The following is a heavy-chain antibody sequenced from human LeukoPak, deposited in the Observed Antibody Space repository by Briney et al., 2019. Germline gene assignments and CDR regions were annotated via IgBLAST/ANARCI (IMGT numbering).Heavy chain of an antibody. V-gene: IGHV3-48*03. CDR1: GFTFSSYE. CDR2: ISSSGSTI. Sequence: GGSLRLSCAASGFTFSSYEMNWVRQTPGKGLEWVSYISSSGSTIYYADSVKGRFTISRDNAKNSLYLQMNSLRAEDTAVYYCAKENYDSSGYYFATSEYFQHWGQGTLVTVSS. J-gene: IGHJ1*01. CDR3: AKENYDSSGYYFATSEYFQH. D-gene: IGHD3-22*01.